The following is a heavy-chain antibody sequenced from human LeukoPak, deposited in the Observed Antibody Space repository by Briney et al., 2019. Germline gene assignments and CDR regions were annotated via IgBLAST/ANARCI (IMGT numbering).Heavy chain of an antibody. Sequence: GASVKVSCKASGYTFTSYGISWVRQAPGQGLEWMGWISAYNGNTNYAQKLQGRVTMTTDTSTSTAYMELRSLRSDDTAVYYCARETSGWYLDYYYMDVWGKGTTVTVSS. CDR2: ISAYNGNT. CDR1: GYTFTSYG. CDR3: ARETSGWYLDYYYMDV. V-gene: IGHV1-18*01. D-gene: IGHD6-19*01. J-gene: IGHJ6*03.